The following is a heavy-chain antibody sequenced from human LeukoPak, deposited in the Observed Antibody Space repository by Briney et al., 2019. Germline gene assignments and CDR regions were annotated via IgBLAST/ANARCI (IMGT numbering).Heavy chain of an antibody. CDR1: GYTFTGYY. Sequence: ASVKVSCKASGYTFTGYYMHWVRQAPGQGLEWMGWINPNSGGTNYAQKFQGRVTMTRDTSISTAYMELSRLRSDDTAVCYCARELYYYYYYGMDVWGQGTTVTVSS. CDR2: INPNSGGT. J-gene: IGHJ6*02. CDR3: ARELYYYYYYGMDV. V-gene: IGHV1-2*02. D-gene: IGHD2-2*02.